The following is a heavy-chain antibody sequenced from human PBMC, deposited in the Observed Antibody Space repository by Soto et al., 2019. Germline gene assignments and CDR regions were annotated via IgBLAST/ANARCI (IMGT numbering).Heavy chain of an antibody. CDR1: GYTFTSYY. V-gene: IGHV1-46*01. Sequence: ASVKVSCKASGYTFTSYYMHWVRQAPGQGLEWMGIINPSGGSTSYAQKFQGRVTMTRDTSTSTVYMELSRLRSEDTAVYYCARASDSALGPFAFDYWGQGTLVTVSS. CDR2: INPSGGST. CDR3: ARASDSALGPFAFDY. J-gene: IGHJ4*02. D-gene: IGHD7-27*01.